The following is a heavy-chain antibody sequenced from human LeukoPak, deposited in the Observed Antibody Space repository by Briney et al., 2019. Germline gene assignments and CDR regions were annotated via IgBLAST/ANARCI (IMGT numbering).Heavy chain of an antibody. J-gene: IGHJ6*03. CDR3: ARPSPQYYYYYMDV. Sequence: SETLSLTCTVSGGSISSYYWSWIRQPPGKGLEWIGYIYTSGSTNYNPSLKSRVTISVDTSKDQFSLKLSSVTAADTAVYYCARPSPQYYYYYMDVWGKGTTVTVSS. CDR2: IYTSGST. V-gene: IGHV4-4*09. CDR1: GGSISSYY.